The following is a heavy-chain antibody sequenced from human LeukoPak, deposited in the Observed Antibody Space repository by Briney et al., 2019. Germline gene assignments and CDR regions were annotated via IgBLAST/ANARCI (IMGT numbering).Heavy chain of an antibody. J-gene: IGHJ5*02. CDR3: AKDTHSNYGRDWFDP. CDR1: GFTFDDYA. Sequence: PGGSLRLSCAASGFTFDDYAMHWVRQAPGKGLEWVSLISGDGSSTYYADSVKGRFTISRDNSENSLYLQMNSLRTEDTALYYCAKDTHSNYGRDWFDPWGQGTLVTVSS. D-gene: IGHD4-11*01. V-gene: IGHV3-43*02. CDR2: ISGDGSST.